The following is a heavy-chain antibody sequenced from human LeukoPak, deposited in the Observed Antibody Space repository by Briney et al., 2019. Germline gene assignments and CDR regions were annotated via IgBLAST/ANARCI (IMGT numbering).Heavy chain of an antibody. V-gene: IGHV5-51*01. J-gene: IGHJ5*02. CDR1: GYSFTSYW. CDR3: ARQNLARSYYDSSGYLKGDWFDP. Sequence: GESLKISCKGSGYSFTSYWIGWVRQMPGKGLEWMGIIYPGDSDTRYSPSFQGQVTISADKSISTAYLQWSSLKASDTAMYYCARQNLARSYYDSSGYLKGDWFDPWGQGTLVTVSS. D-gene: IGHD3-22*01. CDR2: IYPGDSDT.